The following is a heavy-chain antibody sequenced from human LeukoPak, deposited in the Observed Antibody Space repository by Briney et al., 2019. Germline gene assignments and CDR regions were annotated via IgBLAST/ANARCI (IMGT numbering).Heavy chain of an antibody. Sequence: GGSLRLSCAASGFTFSDYYMSWIRQAPGKGLEWVSYISSSGSTIYYADSVKGRFTISRDNAKNSLYLQMNSPRAEDTAVYYCARDLAPYDIVVLPGWFDPWGQGTLVTVSS. CDR2: ISSSGSTI. J-gene: IGHJ5*02. D-gene: IGHD2-15*01. CDR1: GFTFSDYY. CDR3: ARDLAPYDIVVLPGWFDP. V-gene: IGHV3-11*01.